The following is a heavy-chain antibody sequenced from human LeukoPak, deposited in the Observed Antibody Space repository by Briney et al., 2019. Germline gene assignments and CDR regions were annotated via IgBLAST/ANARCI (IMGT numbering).Heavy chain of an antibody. CDR2: INSDGSNT. J-gene: IGHJ3*02. Sequence: PGGSLRLSCAASGFTFSIYWMHWVRQAPGKGLVWVSRINSDGSNTNYADSVKGRFTISRDNAKNSLYLQMNSLRDEDTAVYYCARARLNIWGQGTMVTVSS. D-gene: IGHD2-21*01. CDR1: GFTFSIYW. V-gene: IGHV3-74*01. CDR3: ARARLNI.